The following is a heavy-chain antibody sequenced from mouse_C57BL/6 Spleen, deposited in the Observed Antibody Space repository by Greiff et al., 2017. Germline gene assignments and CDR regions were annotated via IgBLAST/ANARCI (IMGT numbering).Heavy chain of an antibody. CDR2: IYPGSGST. V-gene: IGHV1-55*01. D-gene: IGHD1-1*01. CDR3: ARSAYYYGSSYGYYFDY. CDR1: GYTFTSYW. Sequence: QVQLQQPGAELVKPGASVKMSCKASGYTFTSYWITWVKQRPGQGLEWLGDIYPGSGSTNYNEKFKSKATLTVDTSSSTAYMQLSSLTSEDSAVYYCARSAYYYGSSYGYYFDYWGQGTTLTVSS. J-gene: IGHJ2*01.